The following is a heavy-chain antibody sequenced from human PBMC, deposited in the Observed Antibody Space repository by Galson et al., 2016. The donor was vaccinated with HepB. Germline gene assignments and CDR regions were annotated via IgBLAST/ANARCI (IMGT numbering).Heavy chain of an antibody. V-gene: IGHV1-18*04. CDR2: ISTNNGNT. Sequence: SVKVSCKASGYTFTTYVIGWVRQAPGQSLEWMGWISTNNGNTNYAQNFQDRVTMTTDTSTSTAYLELRSLKSDDTAVYYCARLLLFVDYYYGMDVWGQGTPVTVSS. J-gene: IGHJ6*02. CDR3: ARLLLFVDYYYGMDV. CDR1: GYTFTTYV.